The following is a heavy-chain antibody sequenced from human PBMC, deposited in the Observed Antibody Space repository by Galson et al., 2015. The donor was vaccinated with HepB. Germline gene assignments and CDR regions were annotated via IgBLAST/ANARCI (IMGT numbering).Heavy chain of an antibody. J-gene: IGHJ4*02. V-gene: IGHV3-23*01. Sequence: SLRLSCAASGFTFSAYAMSWVRQAPGKGLEWVSTLIGSGPNTDSADSVKGRFTISRDNSKNTVFLQMNTLRVDDTAVYYCAKGAILGATPHYFDFWGQGTLVPVSS. D-gene: IGHD3-16*01. CDR1: GFTFSAYA. CDR3: AKGAILGATPHYFDF. CDR2: LIGSGPNT.